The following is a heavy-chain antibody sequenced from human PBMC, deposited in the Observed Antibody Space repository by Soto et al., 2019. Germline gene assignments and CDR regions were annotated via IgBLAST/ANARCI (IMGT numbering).Heavy chain of an antibody. Sequence: QVQLQESGPGLVKPSQTLSLTCTVSGGSISSGGYYWSWIRQHPGKGLEWIGYIYYSGSTYYNPSLKSRVNLSGSQVKKQFALKLSFFAAAEKAVVYFSGSRGTSITYWGQGTLVTVSS. CDR3: SGSRGTSITY. J-gene: IGHJ4*02. CDR2: IYYSGST. D-gene: IGHD3-10*01. V-gene: IGHV4-31*03. CDR1: GGSISSGGYY.